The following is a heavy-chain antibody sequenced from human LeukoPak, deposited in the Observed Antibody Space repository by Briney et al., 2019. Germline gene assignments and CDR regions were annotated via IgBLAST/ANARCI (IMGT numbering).Heavy chain of an antibody. CDR2: INPNSGGT. J-gene: IGHJ3*02. V-gene: IGHV1-2*02. CDR1: GYTFTGYY. D-gene: IGHD2-15*01. CDR3: ARVAGYCSGGSCYGGSPDAFDI. Sequence: ASVKVSCKASGYTFTGYYMHWVRQAPGQGLEWMGWINPNSGGTNYAQKLQGRVTMTRDTSISTAYMELSRLRSDDTAVYYCARVAGYCSGGSCYGGSPDAFDIWGQGTMVSVS.